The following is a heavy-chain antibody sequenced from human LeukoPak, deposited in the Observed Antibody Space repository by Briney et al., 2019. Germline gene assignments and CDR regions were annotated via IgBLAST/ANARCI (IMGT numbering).Heavy chain of an antibody. D-gene: IGHD3-22*01. J-gene: IGHJ1*01. CDR2: ISSSGSTI. CDR1: GFTFSDYY. CDR3: ARGKYDSSPFLQH. V-gene: IGHV3-11*01. Sequence: PGGSLRLSCAASGFTFSDYYMSWIRQAPGKGLEWVSYISSSGSTIYYADSVKGRFTISRDNAKNSMYLQMNSLRAEDAAVYYCARGKYDSSPFLQHWGQGTLVTVSS.